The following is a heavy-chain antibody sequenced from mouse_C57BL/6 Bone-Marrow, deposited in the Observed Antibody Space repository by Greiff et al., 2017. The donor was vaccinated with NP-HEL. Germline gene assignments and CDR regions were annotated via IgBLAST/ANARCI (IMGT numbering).Heavy chain of an antibody. V-gene: IGHV1-64*01. Sequence: QVQLQQPGAELVKPGASVKLSCKASGYTFTSYWMHWVKQRPGQGLEWIGMIHPNSGSTNYNEKFKSKATLTVDKSSSTAYMQLSSLTSEDSAVYYCASYYRRGYAMDYWGQGTSVTVSS. D-gene: IGHD2-14*01. CDR2: IHPNSGST. J-gene: IGHJ4*01. CDR3: ASYYRRGYAMDY. CDR1: GYTFTSYW.